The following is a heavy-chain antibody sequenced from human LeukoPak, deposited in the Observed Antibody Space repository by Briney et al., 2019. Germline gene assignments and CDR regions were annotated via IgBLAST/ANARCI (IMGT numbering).Heavy chain of an antibody. V-gene: IGHV1-2*02. CDR1: GHTFTGYY. CDR3: AKEGESNVYYSLDY. J-gene: IGHJ4*02. CDR2: INPNSRAT. Sequence: ASVKVSCKAYGHTFTGYYLHWVRQAPGQGLEWMGWINPNSRATNFAQKFQGRVTMTRDTSISTAYMEVSRLTSADTAVYYCAKEGESNVYYSLDYWGQGTLVTVSS. D-gene: IGHD3-22*01.